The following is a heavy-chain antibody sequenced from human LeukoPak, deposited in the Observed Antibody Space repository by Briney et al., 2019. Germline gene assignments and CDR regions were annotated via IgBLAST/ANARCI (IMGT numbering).Heavy chain of an antibody. J-gene: IGHJ4*02. D-gene: IGHD3-22*01. CDR2: ISGSGGST. V-gene: IGHV3-23*01. Sequence: GGSLRLSCAAPGFTFSSYAMSWVRQAPGKGLEWVAAISGSGGSTYYADAVKGRFTISRDSSNNTLYLQLNSLRAEDTAVYYCAKGGGRYYDSSGYSYYWGQGPLVTVSS. CDR3: AKGGGRYYDSSGYSYY. CDR1: GFTFSSYA.